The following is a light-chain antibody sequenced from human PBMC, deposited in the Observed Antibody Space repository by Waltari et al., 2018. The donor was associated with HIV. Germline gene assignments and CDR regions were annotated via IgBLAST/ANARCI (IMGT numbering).Light chain of an antibody. Sequence: QSALSQPPSASGSPGLSVTISCTGTRSDVCGYNYVSWYQQHPGKAPTLMIYEVSKRPSGVPDRFSGSKSGNTASLTVSGLQAEDEADYYCSSYAGSNSAVVFGGGTKLTVL. CDR2: EVS. J-gene: IGLJ2*01. CDR3: SSYAGSNSAVV. V-gene: IGLV2-8*01. CDR1: RSDVCGYNY.